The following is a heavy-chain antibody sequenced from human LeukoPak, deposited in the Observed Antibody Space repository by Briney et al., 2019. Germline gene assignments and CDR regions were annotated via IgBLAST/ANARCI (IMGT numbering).Heavy chain of an antibody. J-gene: IGHJ4*02. Sequence: GASVKVSCKASGYTFTGYYMHWVRQAPGQGLEWMGWINPNSGGTNYAQKFQGRVTMTRDTSISTAYMELSRLRSDDTAVYYCARTPAYYYDSSGHPGFDYWGQGTLVTVSS. D-gene: IGHD3-22*01. CDR2: INPNSGGT. V-gene: IGHV1-2*02. CDR3: ARTPAYYYDSSGHPGFDY. CDR1: GYTFTGYY.